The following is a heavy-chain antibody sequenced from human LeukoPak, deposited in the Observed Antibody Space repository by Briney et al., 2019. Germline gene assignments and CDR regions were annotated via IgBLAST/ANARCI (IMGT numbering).Heavy chain of an antibody. CDR2: IRYDGSNK. CDR1: GFTFSSYG. Sequence: GGSLRLSCAASGFTFSSYGMHWVRQAPGKGLEWVAFIRYDGSNKYYADSVKGRFTISRDNSKNTLYLQMNSLRAEDTAVYYCAKDLLISSTSCVFDYWGQGTLVTVSS. CDR3: AKDLLISSTSCVFDY. J-gene: IGHJ4*02. V-gene: IGHV3-30*02. D-gene: IGHD2-2*01.